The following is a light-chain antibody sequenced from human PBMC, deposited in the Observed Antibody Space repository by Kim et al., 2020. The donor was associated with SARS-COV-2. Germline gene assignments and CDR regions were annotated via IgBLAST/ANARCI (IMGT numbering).Light chain of an antibody. CDR2: RNN. V-gene: IGLV10-54*01. Sequence: QNGTLTCRGNRNNVGSQGAAWMQQHQGRPPKLLSYRNNNRPAGISERLSASRSGNTASLTITGLRPEDEADYYCSAWDYSLSAWVFGGGTQLTVL. CDR1: RNNVGSQG. CDR3: SAWDYSLSAWV. J-gene: IGLJ3*02.